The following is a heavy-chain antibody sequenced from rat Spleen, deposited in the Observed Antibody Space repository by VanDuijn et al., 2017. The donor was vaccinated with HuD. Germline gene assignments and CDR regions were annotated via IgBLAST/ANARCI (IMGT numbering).Heavy chain of an antibody. CDR3: TRVDHSSYPDH. V-gene: IGHV5-46*01. J-gene: IGHJ2*01. D-gene: IGHD1-2*01. CDR2: ISTSGDST. CDR1: GFTFSYFP. Sequence: EVQLVESGGGLVQPGRSMKLSCAASGFTFSYFPMAWVRQAPTKGLEWVATISTSGDSTYYRDSVMGRFTISRDNAKSTLYLQMNSLRSEDTATYYCTRVDHSSYPDHWGQGVMVTVSS.